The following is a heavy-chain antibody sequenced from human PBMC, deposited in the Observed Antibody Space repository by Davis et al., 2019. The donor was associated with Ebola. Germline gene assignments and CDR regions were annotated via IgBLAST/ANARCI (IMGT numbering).Heavy chain of an antibody. J-gene: IGHJ6*02. CDR3: ARSSIAARPGYYYGMDV. CDR2: IRSSSSYI. D-gene: IGHD6-6*01. CDR1: GFTFSSHS. Sequence: GESLKTPCAASGFTFSSHSLNWVPQAPGKGLEWVSSIRSSSSYIYYADSVKGRFTISRDNAKNSLYLQMNSLRAEDTAVYYCARSSIAARPGYYYGMDVWGQGTTVTVSS. V-gene: IGHV3-21*01.